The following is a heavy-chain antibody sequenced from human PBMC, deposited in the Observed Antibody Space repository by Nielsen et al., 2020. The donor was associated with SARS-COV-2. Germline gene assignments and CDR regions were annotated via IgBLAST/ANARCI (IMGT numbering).Heavy chain of an antibody. CDR3: ARGRRKSYGSGSYYNVGYFDY. V-gene: IGHV3-7*01. CDR2: IKQDGSEK. D-gene: IGHD3-10*01. Sequence: WIRQPPGKGLEWVANIKQDGSEKYYVDSVKGQFTISRDNAKNSLYLQMNSLRAEDTAVYYCARGRRKSYGSGSYYNVGYFDYWGQGTLVTVSS. J-gene: IGHJ4*02.